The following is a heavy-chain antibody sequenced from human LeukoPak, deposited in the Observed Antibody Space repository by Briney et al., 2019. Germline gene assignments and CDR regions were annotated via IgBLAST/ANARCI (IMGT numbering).Heavy chain of an antibody. CDR2: INWNGGST. CDR1: GFTFDDYG. V-gene: IGHV3-20*04. J-gene: IGHJ3*02. D-gene: IGHD3-22*01. CDR3: AREILYYYDSSGRGAFDI. Sequence: GGSLRLSCAASGFTFDDYGMSWVRQGPGKGLEWVSGINWNGGSTGYADSVEGRFTISRDNAKNSLYLQMNSLRAEDTALYYCAREILYYYDSSGRGAFDIWGQGTMVTVSS.